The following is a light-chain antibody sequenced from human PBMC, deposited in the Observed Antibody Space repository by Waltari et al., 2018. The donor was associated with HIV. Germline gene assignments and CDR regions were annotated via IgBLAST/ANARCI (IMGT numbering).Light chain of an antibody. CDR3: NSYTSSNTFV. CDR2: DIT. J-gene: IGLJ1*01. V-gene: IGLV2-14*03. CDR1: YDDVGGYNY. Sequence: QSALTQPASVSGSPGQSLTISCTGTYDDVGGYNYVSWYQHHPGKAPKVIIYDITKPPSGISDRFSGSKSGNTASLTISGLQAEDEADYYCNSYTSSNTFVFGTGTKVTVL.